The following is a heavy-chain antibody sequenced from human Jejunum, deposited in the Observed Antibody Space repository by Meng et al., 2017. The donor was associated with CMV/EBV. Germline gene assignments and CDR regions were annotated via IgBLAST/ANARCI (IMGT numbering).Heavy chain of an antibody. V-gene: IGHV3-21*01. J-gene: IGHJ5*02. CDR1: GCTCTSYS. CDR3: ARASDYGDPNWFDT. CDR2: ISGSSTYI. D-gene: IGHD4-17*01. Sequence: SGCTCTSYSITWGRQAPGKGLEWLSYISGSSTYIYHADSVKGRFTISRDNAKNSVYLQMNGLRAEDAAVYYCARASDYGDPNWFDTWGQGTLVTVSS.